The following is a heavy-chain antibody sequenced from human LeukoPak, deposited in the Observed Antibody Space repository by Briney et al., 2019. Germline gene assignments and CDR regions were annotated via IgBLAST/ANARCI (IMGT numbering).Heavy chain of an antibody. CDR2: VYSGDNT. D-gene: IGHD2-15*01. J-gene: IGHJ4*02. Sequence: GGSLRLSCAASGFTVSSNYMSWVRQAPGKGLEWVSVVYSGDNTYYADSVKGRFIISRDKSESTLYLQMNSLRAEDTAVYYCASGRIPLYCSSSNCLGDDYWGQGTLVTVSS. CDR3: ASGRIPLYCSSSNCLGDDY. CDR1: GFTVSSNY. V-gene: IGHV3-66*01.